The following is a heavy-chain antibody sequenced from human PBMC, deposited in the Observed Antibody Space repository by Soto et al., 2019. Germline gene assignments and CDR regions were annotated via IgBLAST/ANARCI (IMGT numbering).Heavy chain of an antibody. V-gene: IGHV2-5*02. Sequence: QITLKESGPSLLKPTQTLTLTCTFSGFSLSSGPAGVGWIRQPPGQALEWLALIYWDDDRRYSPSLKSRLTITKDTSKDEVVLTMTNMDPVDTGTYYCAHTRGGGNSACFDAWGQGTLVTVSS. CDR1: GFSLSSGPAG. CDR2: IYWDDDR. D-gene: IGHD2-21*02. J-gene: IGHJ5*02. CDR3: AHTRGGGNSACFDA.